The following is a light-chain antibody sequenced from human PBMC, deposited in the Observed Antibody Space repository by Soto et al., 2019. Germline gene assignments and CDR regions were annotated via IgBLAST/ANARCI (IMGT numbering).Light chain of an antibody. CDR3: QQYYTTPPYT. V-gene: IGKV4-1*01. Sequence: DIVMTQSPDSLAVSLGERATINCKSRQSVLHSSNKKNYSAWYQQKPGQPPKLLIYWASTRESGVPDRLSGSGSGTDFTLTISSLQAEDVAVYYCQQYYTTPPYTFGQGTKLEIK. CDR1: QSVLHSSNKKNY. J-gene: IGKJ2*01. CDR2: WAS.